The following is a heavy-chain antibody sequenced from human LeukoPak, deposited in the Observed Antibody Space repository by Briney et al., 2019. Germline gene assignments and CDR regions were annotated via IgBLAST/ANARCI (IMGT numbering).Heavy chain of an antibody. CDR3: ARARQYYDSSGNYADNWFDP. CDR1: GYTFTGYY. V-gene: IGHV1-3*03. J-gene: IGHJ5*02. CDR2: INAGNGNT. Sequence: GASVKVSCKASGYTFTGYYMHWVRQAPGQRLEWMGWINAGNGNTKYSQEFQGRVTITRDTSASTAYMELSSLRSEDMAVYYCARARQYYDSSGNYADNWFDPWGQGTLVTVSS. D-gene: IGHD3-22*01.